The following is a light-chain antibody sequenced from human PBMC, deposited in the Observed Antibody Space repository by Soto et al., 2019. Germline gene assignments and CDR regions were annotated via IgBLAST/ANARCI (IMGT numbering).Light chain of an antibody. Sequence: DIQMTQSPSTLFASVGDRVTITCRASQSVRNWLAWYQQKPGRAPQLLIYDSSTLEPGVPSRFSGSGSGTEFTLTISSLQPDDFATYYCQQYNSYSWTFGQGTKVDIK. CDR3: QQYNSYSWT. CDR1: QSVRNW. CDR2: DSS. J-gene: IGKJ1*01. V-gene: IGKV1-5*01.